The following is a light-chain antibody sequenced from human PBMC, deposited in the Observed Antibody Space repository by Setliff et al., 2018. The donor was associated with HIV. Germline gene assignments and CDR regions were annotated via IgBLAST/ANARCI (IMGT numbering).Light chain of an antibody. Sequence: QSVLTQPASVSGSPGQSITISCTGSISDVGGHYYVSWYQQYPGKAPKVLIYEVSNRPSGISNRFSGSKSGNTASLTISGLQTEDEADYYCSSFSSRTLVVFGGGTKVTVL. J-gene: IGLJ2*01. CDR1: ISDVGGHYY. V-gene: IGLV2-14*01. CDR3: SSFSSRTLVV. CDR2: EVS.